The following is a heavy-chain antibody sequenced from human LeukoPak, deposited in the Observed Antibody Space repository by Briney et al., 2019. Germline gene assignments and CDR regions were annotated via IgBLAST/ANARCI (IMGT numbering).Heavy chain of an antibody. CDR1: GYTFTSYG. D-gene: IGHD3-22*01. V-gene: IGHV1-18*01. Sequence: ASVKVSCKASGYTFTSYGISWVRQAPGQGLEWMGWISAYNGNTNYAQKLQGRVTMTTDTSTSTAYMELRSLRSDDTAVYYCARDRDDYDSSGYYSLIFDYWGQGTLVTVSS. J-gene: IGHJ4*02. CDR3: ARDRDDYDSSGYYSLIFDY. CDR2: ISAYNGNT.